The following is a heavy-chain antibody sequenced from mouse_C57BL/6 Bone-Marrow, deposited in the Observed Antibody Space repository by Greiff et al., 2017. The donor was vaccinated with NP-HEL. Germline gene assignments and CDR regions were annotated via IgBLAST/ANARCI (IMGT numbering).Heavy chain of an antibody. CDR2: IYIGNGYT. Sequence: VKLQESGAELVRPGSSVKMSCKTSGYTFTSYGINWVKQRPGQGLEWIGYIYIGNGYTEYNEKFKGKATLTSDTSSSTAYMQLSSLTSEDSAIYFCARSKGPYYYGSSSYYFDYWGQGTTLTVSS. CDR3: ARSKGPYYYGSSSYYFDY. V-gene: IGHV1-58*01. D-gene: IGHD1-1*01. J-gene: IGHJ2*01. CDR1: GYTFTSYG.